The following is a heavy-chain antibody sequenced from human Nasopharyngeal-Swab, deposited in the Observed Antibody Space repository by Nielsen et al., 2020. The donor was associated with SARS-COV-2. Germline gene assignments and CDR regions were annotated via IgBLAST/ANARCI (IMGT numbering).Heavy chain of an antibody. CDR1: GGSISSWNW. J-gene: IGHJ4*02. Sequence: SETLSLTCTVSGGSISSWNWWTWVRQAPGKGLEWIGEIYESGSTNYNPSLKNRITMSIDKSKNQFSLNLRSVTAADTAVYYCAPLGYCSGSNCYFSSCWGQGTLVTVSS. V-gene: IGHV4-4*02. CDR3: APLGYCSGSNCYFSSC. CDR2: IYESGST. D-gene: IGHD2-15*01.